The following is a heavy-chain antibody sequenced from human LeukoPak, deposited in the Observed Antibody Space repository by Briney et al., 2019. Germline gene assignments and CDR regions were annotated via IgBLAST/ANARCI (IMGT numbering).Heavy chain of an antibody. CDR2: INPNSGGT. CDR3: AREGVVGHQSVDY. D-gene: IGHD2-15*01. V-gene: IGHV1-2*02. CDR1: GYTFTGYY. J-gene: IGHJ4*02. Sequence: AASVKVSCKASGYTFTGYYMHWVRQAPGQGLEWMGWINPNSGGTNYAQKFQGRVTMTRDTSISTAYMELSRLRSDDTAVYYCAREGVVGHQSVDYWGQGTLVTVSS.